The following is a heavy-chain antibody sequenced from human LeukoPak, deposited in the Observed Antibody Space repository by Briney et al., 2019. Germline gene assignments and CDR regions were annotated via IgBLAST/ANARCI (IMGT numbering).Heavy chain of an antibody. J-gene: IGHJ4*02. CDR1: GFTFSSYG. V-gene: IGHV3-30*02. CDR2: IRFDGRNK. Sequence: GGSLRLSCAASGFTFSSYGMHWVRQAPGKGLEWVAFIRFDGRNKYYADSVKGRFTISRDNSKSTLYLQMNSLRAEDTAVYYCAKDQAWGFYYYDSSGYIFDWGQGTLVTVSS. D-gene: IGHD3-22*01. CDR3: AKDQAWGFYYYDSSGYIFD.